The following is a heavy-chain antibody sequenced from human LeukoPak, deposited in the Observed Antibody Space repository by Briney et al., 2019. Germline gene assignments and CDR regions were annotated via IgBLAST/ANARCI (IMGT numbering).Heavy chain of an antibody. V-gene: IGHV6-1*01. J-gene: IGHJ5*02. CDR2: TYYKSRWDN. D-gene: IGHD1-14*01. Sequence: SQTLSLTCAISGDIVSNNRAAWNWIRQSPSRSHEWLGRTYYKSRWDNDYAESVKSRITINPDTSKNQFSLQLNSVTPEDTAVYYCTRDATRTGWFDPWGQGTLVTVSS. CDR1: GDIVSNNRAA. CDR3: TRDATRTGWFDP.